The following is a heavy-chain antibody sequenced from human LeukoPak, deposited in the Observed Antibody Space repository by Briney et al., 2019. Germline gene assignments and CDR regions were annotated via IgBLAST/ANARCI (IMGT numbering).Heavy chain of an antibody. V-gene: IGHV3-48*04. Sequence: PGGSLRLSCAASGFTFSSYSMNWVRQAPGKGLEWVSYISSSSSTIYYADSVKGRFTISRDNAKNSLYLQMNSLRAEDTAVYYCARVIPRGWLQPRYFDYWGQGTLVTVSS. J-gene: IGHJ4*02. D-gene: IGHD5-24*01. CDR3: ARVIPRGWLQPRYFDY. CDR2: ISSSSSTI. CDR1: GFTFSSYS.